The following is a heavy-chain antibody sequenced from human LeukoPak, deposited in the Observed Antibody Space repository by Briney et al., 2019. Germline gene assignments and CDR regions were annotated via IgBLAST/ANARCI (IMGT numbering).Heavy chain of an antibody. V-gene: IGHV3-64D*06. J-gene: IGHJ4*02. D-gene: IGHD6-19*01. CDR2: IYSDGSRT. CDR1: GFTFSSFA. CDR3: VKSPGSGWPV. Sequence: PGGSLRLSCAASGFTFSSFAMHWVRQAPGKGLECLSAIYSDGSRTYYADSVKGRFTISRDNSKNTLYFEMSSLRVEDTAAYYCVKSPGSGWPVWGQGTLLTVSS.